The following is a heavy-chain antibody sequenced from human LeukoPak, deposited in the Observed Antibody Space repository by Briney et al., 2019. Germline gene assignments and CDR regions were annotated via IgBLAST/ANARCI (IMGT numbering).Heavy chain of an antibody. D-gene: IGHD3-22*01. CDR3: ARDITSEAMIVVVITDGSWFDP. J-gene: IGHJ5*02. Sequence: KPSETLSLTCTVSGGSISSSSYYWGWIRQPPGKGLEWIGSIYYSGSTYYNPSLKSRVTISVDTSKDQFSLKLSSVTAADTAVYYCARDITSEAMIVVVITDGSWFDPWGQGTLVTVSS. CDR1: GGSISSSSYY. V-gene: IGHV4-39*07. CDR2: IYYSGST.